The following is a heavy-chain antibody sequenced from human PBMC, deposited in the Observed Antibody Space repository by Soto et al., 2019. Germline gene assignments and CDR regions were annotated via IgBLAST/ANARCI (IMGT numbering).Heavy chain of an antibody. CDR3: ARARGIAARPGWFYP. D-gene: IGHD6-6*01. J-gene: IGHJ5*02. CDR2: IWYDGSNK. V-gene: IGHV3-33*01. CDR1: GFTFSSYG. Sequence: GGSLRLSCAASGFTFSSYGMHWVRQAPGKGLEWVAVIWYDGSNKYYADSVKGRFTISRDNSKNTLYLQMNSLRAEDTAVYYCARARGIAARPGWFYPWGQGALVTVSS.